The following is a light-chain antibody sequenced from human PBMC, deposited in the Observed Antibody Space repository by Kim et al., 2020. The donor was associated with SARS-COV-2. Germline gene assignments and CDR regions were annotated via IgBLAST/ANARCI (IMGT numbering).Light chain of an antibody. CDR2: EVS. Sequence: QSVTISCTGTSSDVSYYNYVSWYQQHPGKAPKLMIYEVSERPSGVPDRFSGSKSGNTASLTVSGLQAEDEADYYCSSFAGSNSWVFGGGTKLTVL. J-gene: IGLJ3*02. CDR3: SSFAGSNSWV. CDR1: SSDVSYYNY. V-gene: IGLV2-8*01.